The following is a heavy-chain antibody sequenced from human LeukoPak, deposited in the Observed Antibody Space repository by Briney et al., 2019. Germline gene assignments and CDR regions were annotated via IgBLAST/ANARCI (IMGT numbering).Heavy chain of an antibody. J-gene: IGHJ3*02. Sequence: QSGGSLRLSCAASGFTFSSYEMNWVSQAPGKGLEWVSYISSSGSTIYYADSVKGRFTISRDNAKNSLYLQMNSLRAEDTAVYYCARMDIVATIRGAFDIWGQGTMVTVSS. CDR1: GFTFSSYE. V-gene: IGHV3-48*03. CDR2: ISSSGSTI. D-gene: IGHD5-12*01. CDR3: ARMDIVATIRGAFDI.